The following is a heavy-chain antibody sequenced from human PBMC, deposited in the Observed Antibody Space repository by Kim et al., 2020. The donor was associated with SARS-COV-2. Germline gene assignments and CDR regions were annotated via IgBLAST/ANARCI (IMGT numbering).Heavy chain of an antibody. CDR2: ISYDGSNK. Sequence: GGSLRLSCAASGFTFSSYGMHWVRQAPGKGLEWVAVISYDGSNKYYADSVKGRFTISRDNSKNTLYLQMNSLRAEDTAVYYCAKEGLAWLVGPHDAFDI. V-gene: IGHV3-30*18. J-gene: IGHJ3*02. D-gene: IGHD6-19*01. CDR3: AKEGLAWLVGPHDAFDI. CDR1: GFTFSSYG.